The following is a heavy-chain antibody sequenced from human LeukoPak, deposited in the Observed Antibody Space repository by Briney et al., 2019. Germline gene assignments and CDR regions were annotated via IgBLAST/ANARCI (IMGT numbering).Heavy chain of an antibody. CDR1: GFTLSIYS. V-gene: IGHV3-21*01. J-gene: IGHJ3*02. CDR2: ISSSSCYI. CDR3: ARDPSGGDYSHDAFDI. D-gene: IGHD4-17*01. Sequence: PGGPVTLPCALCGFTLSIYSVQGLRHAREEALECVLSISSSSCYIYYADSVKGRFTISRDNAKNSLYLQMNSLRAEDTAVYYCARDPSGGDYSHDAFDIWGQGTMVTVSS.